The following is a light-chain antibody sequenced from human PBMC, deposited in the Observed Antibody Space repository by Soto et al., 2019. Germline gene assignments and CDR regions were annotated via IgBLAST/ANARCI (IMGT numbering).Light chain of an antibody. CDR3: SSYTSSSTVV. Sequence: QSVLTQPASVSGSPGQSITISCTGTSSDVGDYNYVSWYQQHPGKAPKLMIYEVSNRPSGVSNRFSGSKSGNAASLTISGLQAEDEADYYCSSYTSSSTVVFGGGTKLPS. CDR2: EVS. J-gene: IGLJ2*01. V-gene: IGLV2-14*01. CDR1: SSDVGDYNY.